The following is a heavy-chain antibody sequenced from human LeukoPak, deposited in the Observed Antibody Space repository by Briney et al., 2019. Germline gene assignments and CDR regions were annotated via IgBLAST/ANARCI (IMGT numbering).Heavy chain of an antibody. Sequence: SETLSLTCAVSGYSISNHYYWAWIRQPPGKGLEWIGSFYHTGNTYYNPSPQSRVAISVDTSKNQFSLELTPVTAADTAVYYCASVDTPRARYFDLWGRGILVTVSS. CDR1: GYSISNHYY. CDR2: FYHTGNT. D-gene: IGHD5-18*01. CDR3: ASVDTPRARYFDL. J-gene: IGHJ2*01. V-gene: IGHV4-38-2*01.